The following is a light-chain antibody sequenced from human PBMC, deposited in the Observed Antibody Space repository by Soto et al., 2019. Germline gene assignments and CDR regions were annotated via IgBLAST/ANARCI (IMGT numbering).Light chain of an antibody. CDR1: SSDVGAYTY. Sequence: QSALTQPASVSGSPGQSITISCTGTSSDVGAYTYVSWYQQHPGKAPKLMIFEVSDRPSGVANRFSGSKSGNTASLTISGVQADDEEDYYCCSYTAGNTLVFGGGTKVTVL. CDR3: CSYTAGNTLV. J-gene: IGLJ2*01. CDR2: EVS. V-gene: IGLV2-14*01.